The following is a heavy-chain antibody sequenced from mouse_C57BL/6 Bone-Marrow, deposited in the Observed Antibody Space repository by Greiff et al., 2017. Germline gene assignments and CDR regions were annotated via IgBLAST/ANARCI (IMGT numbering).Heavy chain of an antibody. D-gene: IGHD1-1*01. J-gene: IGHJ2*01. CDR1: GYTFTDYY. CDR2: INPYNGGT. Sequence: EVQLQQSGPELVKPGASVKMSCKASGYTFTDYYMNWVKQSHGKSLEWIGDINPYNGGTSYNQKFKGKATLTVDKSSSTAYMQLNSLTSEDSAVYYCTRECYGGSWGQGTTLTVSS. V-gene: IGHV1-19*01. CDR3: TRECYGGS.